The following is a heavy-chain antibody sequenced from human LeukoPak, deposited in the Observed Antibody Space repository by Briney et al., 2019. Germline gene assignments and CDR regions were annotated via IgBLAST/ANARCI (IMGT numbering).Heavy chain of an antibody. CDR3: ARRRFFDY. J-gene: IGHJ4*02. CDR2: ISHSGST. V-gene: IGHV4-34*01. CDR1: GGSISSYY. D-gene: IGHD3-16*01. Sequence: SETLSLTCTVSGGSISSYYWSWIRQPPGKGLEWIGEISHSGSTNYNPSLKSRVTISVDTSKNQFSLKLSSVTAADTAVYYCARRRFFDYWGQGTLVTVSS.